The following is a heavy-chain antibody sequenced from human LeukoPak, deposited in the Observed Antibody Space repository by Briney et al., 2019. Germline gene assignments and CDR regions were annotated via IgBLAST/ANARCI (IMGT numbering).Heavy chain of an antibody. CDR1: GGSFSGYY. CDR3: ARGVLLWFGAQAGAKQPRFDP. CDR2: INHSGST. Sequence: SETLSLTCAVYGGSFSGYYWSWIRQPPGKGLEWIGEINHSGSTNYNPSLKSRVTISVDTSKNQFSLKLSSVTAADTAVYYCARGVLLWFGAQAGAKQPRFDPWGQGTLVTVSS. V-gene: IGHV4-34*01. D-gene: IGHD3-10*01. J-gene: IGHJ5*02.